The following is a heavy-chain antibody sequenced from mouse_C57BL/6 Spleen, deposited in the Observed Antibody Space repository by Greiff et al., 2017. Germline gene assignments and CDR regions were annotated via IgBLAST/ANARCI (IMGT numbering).Heavy chain of an antibody. CDR3: TRDGYDASYYAMDY. J-gene: IGHJ4*01. CDR1: GFTFSSYA. Sequence: EVHLVESGEGLVKPGGSLKLSCAASGFTFSSYAMSWVRQTPEKRLEWVAYISSGGDYIYYADTVKGRFTISRDNARNTLYLQMSSLKSEDTAMYYCTRDGYDASYYAMDYWGQGTSVTSPQ. CDR2: ISSGGDYI. D-gene: IGHD2-2*01. V-gene: IGHV5-9-1*02.